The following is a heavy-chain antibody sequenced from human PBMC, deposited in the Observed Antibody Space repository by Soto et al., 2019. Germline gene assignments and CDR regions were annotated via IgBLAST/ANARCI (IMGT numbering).Heavy chain of an antibody. V-gene: IGHV4-34*01. CDR2: INHSGST. CDR1: GGSFSGYY. D-gene: IGHD3-10*01. J-gene: IGHJ3*02. Sequence: SETLSLTCAVYGGSFSGYYWSWIRQPPGKGLEWIGEINHSGSTNYNPSLKSRVTISVDTSKNQFSLKLSSVTAADTAVYYCARGSRITMVRGVIIGAFDIWGQGTMVTVSS. CDR3: ARGSRITMVRGVIIGAFDI.